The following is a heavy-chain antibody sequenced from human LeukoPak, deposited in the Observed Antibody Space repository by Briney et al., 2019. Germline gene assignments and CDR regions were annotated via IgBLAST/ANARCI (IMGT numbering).Heavy chain of an antibody. Sequence: ASVKVSCKASGYTFTSYYMHWVRQAPGQGLEWMGIINPSGGSTSYAQKFQGRVTMTRDMSTSTVYMELSSLRSEDTAVYYCARDGHHSSEYRGYNPYYFDYWGQGTLVTVPS. CDR3: ARDGHHSSEYRGYNPYYFDY. CDR1: GYTFTSYY. CDR2: INPSGGST. D-gene: IGHD5-12*01. V-gene: IGHV1-46*01. J-gene: IGHJ4*02.